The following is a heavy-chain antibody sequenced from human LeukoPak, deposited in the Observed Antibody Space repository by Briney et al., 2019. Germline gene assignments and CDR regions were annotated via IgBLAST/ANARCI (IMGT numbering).Heavy chain of an antibody. J-gene: IGHJ4*02. Sequence: ASVKVSCKASGYTFTGYYMHWVRQATGQGLEWMGWMNPNSGNTGYAQKFQGRVTMTRNTSISTAYMELSSLRSEDTAVYYCASGYYDSSAFDYWGQGTLVTVSS. D-gene: IGHD3-22*01. V-gene: IGHV1-8*02. CDR1: GYTFTGYY. CDR3: ASGYYDSSAFDY. CDR2: MNPNSGNT.